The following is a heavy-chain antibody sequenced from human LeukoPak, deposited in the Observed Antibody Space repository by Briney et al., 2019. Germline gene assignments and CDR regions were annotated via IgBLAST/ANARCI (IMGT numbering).Heavy chain of an antibody. CDR3: AKDPIAVAGNNYYRMDV. CDR1: GFTVSSNY. J-gene: IGHJ6*02. CDR2: ISYDGSNK. Sequence: GGSLRLSCAASGFTVSSNYMNWVRQAPGKGLEWVAVISYDGSNKYYANSVKGRFTISRDNSKNTLYLEINSLRVEDTAVYYCAKDPIAVAGNNYYRMDVWGQGTAVTVSS. V-gene: IGHV3-30*18. D-gene: IGHD6-19*01.